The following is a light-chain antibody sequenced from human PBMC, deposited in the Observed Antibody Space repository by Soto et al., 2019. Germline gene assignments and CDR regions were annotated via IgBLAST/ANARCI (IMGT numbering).Light chain of an antibody. V-gene: IGKV3-20*01. Sequence: EIVLTQSPGTLSLSPGERATLSCRASQSVSSAYLAWYQQKLGQAPRLLIYGSSNRATGIPDRFSGSGSGTDFTLTISRLEPEDFAVYYCQQYGSSMWTFGKGTKVEIK. CDR2: GSS. J-gene: IGKJ1*01. CDR1: QSVSSAY. CDR3: QQYGSSMWT.